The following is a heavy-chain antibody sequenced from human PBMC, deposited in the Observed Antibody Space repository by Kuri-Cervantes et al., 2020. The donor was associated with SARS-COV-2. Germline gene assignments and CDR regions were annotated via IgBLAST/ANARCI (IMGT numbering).Heavy chain of an antibody. D-gene: IGHD2-21*01. J-gene: IGHJ4*02. V-gene: IGHV3-30-3*01. CDR2: ISYDGTNK. CDR3: ARERVGVYDS. Sequence: GGSLRLSCAASGFTFSRYAMHWVRKAPGKGLEWVAVISYDGTNKVYTASGKGRFTITSDNSQNTLYLQMKSLGTEDTALYYCARERVGVYDSWGQGTLVTVSS. CDR1: GFTFSRYA.